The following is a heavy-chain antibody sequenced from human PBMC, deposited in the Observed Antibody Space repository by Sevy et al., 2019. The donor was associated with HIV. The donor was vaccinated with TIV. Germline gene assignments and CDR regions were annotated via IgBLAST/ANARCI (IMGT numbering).Heavy chain of an antibody. CDR3: ARGPPPAYYYGSGSYKHWYFDL. J-gene: IGHJ2*01. V-gene: IGHV1-69*13. CDR1: GGTFSSYA. D-gene: IGHD3-10*01. Sequence: ASVKVSCKASGGTFSSYAISWVRQAPGQGLEWMGGIIPIFGTANYAQKFQGRVTITADESTSTAYMELSSLRSEDTAVYYCARGPPPAYYYGSGSYKHWYFDLWGRRTLVTVSS. CDR2: IIPIFGTA.